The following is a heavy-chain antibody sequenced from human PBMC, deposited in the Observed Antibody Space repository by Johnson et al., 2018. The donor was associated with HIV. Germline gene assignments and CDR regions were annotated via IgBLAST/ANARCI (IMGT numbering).Heavy chain of an antibody. Sequence: VQLVESGGGLVQPGGSLRLSCAASGFTFSSYAMSWVRQAPGKGLEWVSAISGSGGSTYYADSVKGRFTISSDNSKNTLNLQMHRLRAEDKAGYYCARSDSSSWYPDLDSFDIWGQGTMVTVSS. D-gene: IGHD6-13*01. V-gene: IGHV3-23*04. J-gene: IGHJ3*02. CDR3: ARSDSSSWYPDLDSFDI. CDR1: GFTFSSYA. CDR2: ISGSGGST.